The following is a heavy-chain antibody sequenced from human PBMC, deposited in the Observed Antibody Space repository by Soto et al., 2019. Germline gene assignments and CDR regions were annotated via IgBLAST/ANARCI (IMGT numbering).Heavy chain of an antibody. D-gene: IGHD3-22*01. CDR2: IWYDGSNK. V-gene: IGHV3-33*01. CDR1: GFSFSSYG. CDR3: AGGAWPYDRSPVKDY. Sequence: QVQLVESGGGVVQPGRSLRLSCAASGFSFSSYGMHWVRQAPGKGLQWVAVIWYDGSNKYYADSVKGRFTISRDNSKNTLYLQRNGLGAEETGVYYCAGGAWPYDRSPVKDYWGQGTLVTVSS. J-gene: IGHJ4*02.